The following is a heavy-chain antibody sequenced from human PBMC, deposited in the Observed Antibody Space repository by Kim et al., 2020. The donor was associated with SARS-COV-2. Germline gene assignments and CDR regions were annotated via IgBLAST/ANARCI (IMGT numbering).Heavy chain of an antibody. V-gene: IGHV5-51*01. CDR3: ARRLGDCSGGSCYYYFDY. CDR1: GYSFTSYW. Sequence: GESLKISCKGSGYSFTSYWIGWVRQMPGKGLEWMGIIYPGDSDTRYSPSFQGQVTISADKSISTAYLQWSSLKASDTAMYYCARRLGDCSGGSCYYYFDYWGQGTLVTVSS. D-gene: IGHD2-15*01. CDR2: IYPGDSDT. J-gene: IGHJ4*02.